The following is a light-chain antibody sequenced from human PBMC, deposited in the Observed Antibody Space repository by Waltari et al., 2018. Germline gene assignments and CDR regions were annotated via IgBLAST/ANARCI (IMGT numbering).Light chain of an antibody. Sequence: QSALSQPASVSGSPGQSLTITCTGASTDLASYNLVAWYQHHPNRAPHLIIYEATKRPAGISRRFSGAKSGATASLRISGLQADDEADYYCCSYTGSSTSYGCGCGTKVTVL. CDR1: STDLASYNL. CDR3: CSYTGSSTSYG. J-gene: IGLJ1*01. V-gene: IGLV2-23*01. CDR2: EAT.